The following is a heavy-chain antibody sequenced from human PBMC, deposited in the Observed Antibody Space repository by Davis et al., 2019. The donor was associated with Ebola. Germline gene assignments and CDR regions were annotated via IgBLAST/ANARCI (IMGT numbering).Heavy chain of an antibody. CDR2: ISYDGSNK. CDR1: GFTFSSYG. V-gene: IGHV3-30*18. D-gene: IGHD2-15*01. J-gene: IGHJ6*02. CDR3: AKEVGYCSGGSCLYYYYYGMDV. Sequence: GESLKISCAASGFTFSSYGMHWVRQAPGKGLEWVAVISYDGSNKYYADSVKGRFTISRDNSKNTMYLQMNSLRAEDTAVYYCAKEVGYCSGGSCLYYYYYGMDVWGQGTTVTVSS.